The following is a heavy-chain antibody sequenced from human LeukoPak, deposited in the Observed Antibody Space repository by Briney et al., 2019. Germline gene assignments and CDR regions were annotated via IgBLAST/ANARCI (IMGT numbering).Heavy chain of an antibody. CDR1: GFTFSNYE. D-gene: IGHD5-18*01. Sequence: GGSLRLSCAASGFTFSNYEMNWVRQAPGKGLEWVSYISGSGSTIYYADSAKGRFTISRDNAKGSLYLQMNSLRAEDTAVYYCARVRSGYSHENYFDYWGQGTLVTVSS. J-gene: IGHJ4*02. CDR3: ARVRSGYSHENYFDY. V-gene: IGHV3-48*03. CDR2: ISGSGSTI.